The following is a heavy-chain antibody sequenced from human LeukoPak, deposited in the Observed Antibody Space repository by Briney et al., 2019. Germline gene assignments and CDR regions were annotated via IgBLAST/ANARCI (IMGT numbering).Heavy chain of an antibody. J-gene: IGHJ4*02. CDR3: ARDQTPFSSSWYFDF. CDR1: GGSISSYY. V-gene: IGHV4-59*12. D-gene: IGHD6-13*01. CDR2: IYYSGST. Sequence: SETLSLTCTVSGGSISSYYWSWIRQPPGKGLEWIGYIYYSGSTNYNPSLKSRVTISVDTSKNQFSLKLSSVTAADTAVYFCARDQTPFSSSWYFDFWGQGTLVTVSS.